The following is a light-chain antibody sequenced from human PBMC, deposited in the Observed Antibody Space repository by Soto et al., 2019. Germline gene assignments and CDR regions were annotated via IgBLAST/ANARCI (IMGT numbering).Light chain of an antibody. CDR2: GAS. V-gene: IGKV3-15*01. CDR3: QQYNNWPLT. J-gene: IGKJ4*01. CDR1: QSVSSN. Sequence: EIVMTQSPATLSVSPGERATLSCRASQSVSSNLAWYQQKPGQAPRLLIYGASTRATGIPARFSGSGSGTEFTLTISSLQSDDFAFYYCQQYNNWPLTFGAGTKVEIK.